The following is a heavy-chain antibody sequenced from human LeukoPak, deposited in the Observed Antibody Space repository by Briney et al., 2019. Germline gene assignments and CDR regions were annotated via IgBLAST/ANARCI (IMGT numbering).Heavy chain of an antibody. D-gene: IGHD3-3*01. Sequence: SETLSLTCAVYGGSLSGYSWAWIRQPPGKGLEWIGEINHSGSTKDNPSLQSRVTISVDTSKNQFSLKLSSVTAADTAVYYCARGWGITTYYMDVWGKGTTVTVSS. J-gene: IGHJ6*03. CDR3: ARGWGITTYYMDV. CDR2: INHSGST. CDR1: GGSLSGYS. V-gene: IGHV4-34*01.